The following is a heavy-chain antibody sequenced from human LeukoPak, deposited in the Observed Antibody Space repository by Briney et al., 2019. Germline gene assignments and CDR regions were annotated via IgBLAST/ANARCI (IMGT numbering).Heavy chain of an antibody. V-gene: IGHV3-74*01. J-gene: IGHJ3*02. CDR2: TNSHGSIT. D-gene: IGHD3-9*01. CDR3: ARDTSPYYDILTGYYNDAFDI. CDR1: GFTFSSYW. Sequence: GGSLRLSFAASGFTFSSYWMHWVRQAPGKGLVWVTRTNSHGSITSYADSVKGRFTISRDNAKNTLYLQMKSLRAEDTAVYYCARDTSPYYDILTGYYNDAFDIWGQGTMVTVSS.